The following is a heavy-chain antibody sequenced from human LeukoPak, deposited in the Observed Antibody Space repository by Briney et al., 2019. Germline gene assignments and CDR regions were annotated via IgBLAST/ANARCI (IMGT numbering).Heavy chain of an antibody. J-gene: IGHJ4*02. CDR3: ARAAYSSSWYTFDY. V-gene: IGHV4-4*07. CDR1: GGSISSYY. Sequence: SETLSLTCTVSGGSISSYYWSWIRQPAGKGLEWIGRIYTSGSTNYNPSLKSRVTMSVDTSKNQFSLKLSSVTAADTAVYYCARAAYSSSWYTFDYWGQGTLVTVSS. CDR2: IYTSGST. D-gene: IGHD6-13*01.